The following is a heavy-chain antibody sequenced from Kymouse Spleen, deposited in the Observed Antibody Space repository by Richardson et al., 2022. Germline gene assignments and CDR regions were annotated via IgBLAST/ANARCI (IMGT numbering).Heavy chain of an antibody. D-gene: IGHD4-11,IGHD4-11*01. Sequence: EVQLVESGGGLVQPGRSLRLSCAASGFTFDDYAMHWVRQAPGKGLEWVSGISWNSGSIGYADSVKGRFTISRDNAKNSLYLQMNSLRAEDTALYYCAKDTDYSNPSFDYWGQGTLVTVSS. J-gene: IGHJ4*02. CDR1: GFTFDDYA. CDR3: AKDTDYSNPSFDY. V-gene: IGHV3-9*01. CDR2: ISWNSGSI.